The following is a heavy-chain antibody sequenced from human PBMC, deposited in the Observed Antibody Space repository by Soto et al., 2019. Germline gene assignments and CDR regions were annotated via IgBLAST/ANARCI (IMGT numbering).Heavy chain of an antibody. CDR1: GFTFQTYS. J-gene: IGHJ3*02. CDR3: ARDKPDGVDSFDI. CDR2: IGAGHSPL. V-gene: IGHV3-48*02. Sequence: GGSLRLSCAAAGFTFQTYSMSLVRQAPGKGLEWVSYIGAGHSPLLYAASVKGRFTISRDDAKNSLYLQMDSLRDEDTAIYYCARDKPDGVDSFDIWGQGTMVTVSS.